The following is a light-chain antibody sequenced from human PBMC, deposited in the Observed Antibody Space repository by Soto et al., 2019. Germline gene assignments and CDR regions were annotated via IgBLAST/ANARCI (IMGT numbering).Light chain of an antibody. Sequence: QSALTQPPSASGTPGQRVTISCSGSSSNIGSKTVNWYQQLPGTAPKLLIYSNYQRPSGVPDRFSGSKSGTSASPAISGLQSEDEADYYCAAWDASLNGYVFGTGTKVTVL. CDR2: SNY. J-gene: IGLJ1*01. CDR1: SSNIGSKT. V-gene: IGLV1-44*01. CDR3: AAWDASLNGYV.